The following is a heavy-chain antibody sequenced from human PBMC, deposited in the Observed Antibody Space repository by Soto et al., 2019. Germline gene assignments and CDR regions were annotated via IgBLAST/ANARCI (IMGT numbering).Heavy chain of an antibody. D-gene: IGHD4-17*01. Sequence: QVQLVQSGAEVKKPGASVKVSCKASGYTFTSYDINWVRQATGQELEWMGWMNPNSGNTGYAQKFQGRVTMTRTTSISTAYMELSSLRSEDTAVYYCARVGTTVTIECLDYCGQGTLVTVST. CDR1: GYTFTSYD. CDR3: ARVGTTVTIECLDY. V-gene: IGHV1-8*01. CDR2: MNPNSGNT. J-gene: IGHJ4*02.